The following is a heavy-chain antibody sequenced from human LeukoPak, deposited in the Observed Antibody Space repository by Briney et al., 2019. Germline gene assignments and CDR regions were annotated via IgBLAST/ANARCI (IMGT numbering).Heavy chain of an antibody. V-gene: IGHV4-59*08. CDR2: IYYSGST. CDR1: GGSISSSY. D-gene: IGHD6-25*01. Sequence: PSETLSLTCTVSGGSISSSYWSWIRQPPGKGLEWIGYIYYSGSTNYNPSLKSRVTISVDTSKNQFSLKLSSVTAADTAVYYCARQGGGFWYFDLWGRGTLVTVSS. J-gene: IGHJ2*01. CDR3: ARQGGGFWYFDL.